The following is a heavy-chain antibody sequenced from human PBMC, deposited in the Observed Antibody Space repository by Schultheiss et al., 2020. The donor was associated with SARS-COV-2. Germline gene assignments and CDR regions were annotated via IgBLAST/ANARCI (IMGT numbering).Heavy chain of an antibody. V-gene: IGHV4-34*01. J-gene: IGHJ5*02. CDR3: ARLIYDILTGYQPYNWFDP. CDR1: GGSFSGYY. Sequence: SETLSLTCAVYGGSFSGYYWSWIRQPPGKGLEWIGEINHSGSTNYNPSLKSRVTISVDTSKNQFSLKLSSVTAADTAMYYCARLIYDILTGYQPYNWFDPWGQGTLVTVSS. CDR2: INHSGST. D-gene: IGHD3-9*01.